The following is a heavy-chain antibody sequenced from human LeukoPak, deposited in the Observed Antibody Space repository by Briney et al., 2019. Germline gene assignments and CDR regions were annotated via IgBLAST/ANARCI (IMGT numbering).Heavy chain of an antibody. Sequence: GGSLRLSCAASGFTFSSYGMPWVRQAPGKGLEWVAVIWYDGSNKYYADSVKGRFTISRDNSKNTLYLQMNSLRAEDTAVYYCARDFGAYDYVWGSFDYWGQGTLVTVSS. CDR2: IWYDGSNK. CDR3: ARDFGAYDYVWGSFDY. CDR1: GFTFSSYG. J-gene: IGHJ4*02. V-gene: IGHV3-33*01. D-gene: IGHD3-16*01.